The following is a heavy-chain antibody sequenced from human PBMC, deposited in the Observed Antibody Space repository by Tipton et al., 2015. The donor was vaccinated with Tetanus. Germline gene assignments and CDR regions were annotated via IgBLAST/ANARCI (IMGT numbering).Heavy chain of an antibody. Sequence: QVQLVQSGAEVKKPGASVKVSCKASGYTFTSYGISWVRQAPGQGLEWMGWISAYNGNTNYAQELQGRVTMTTDTSTSTAYMELRGLRSDDTAVYYCARGVIGYDYGYYFDYWGQGTLVTVSS. CDR2: ISAYNGNT. J-gene: IGHJ4*02. V-gene: IGHV1-18*01. D-gene: IGHD5-12*01. CDR3: ARGVIGYDYGYYFDY. CDR1: GYTFTSYG.